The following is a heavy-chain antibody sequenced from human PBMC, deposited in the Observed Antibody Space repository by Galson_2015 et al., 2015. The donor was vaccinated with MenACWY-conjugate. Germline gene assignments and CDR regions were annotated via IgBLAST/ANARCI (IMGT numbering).Heavy chain of an antibody. J-gene: IGHJ4*02. CDR2: IYPADSDV. Sequence: QSGAEVKKPGESLEISCMTSGYSFTNYWIGWVRLMPGKGLEWMGIIYPADSDVRYSPSFRGQVTISADRSISTAYVQWSSLKASDTAVYYCARLGSGSALFYFDFWSQGTLVTVSS. D-gene: IGHD2-15*01. CDR3: ARLGSGSALFYFDF. CDR1: GYSFTNYW. V-gene: IGHV5-51*01.